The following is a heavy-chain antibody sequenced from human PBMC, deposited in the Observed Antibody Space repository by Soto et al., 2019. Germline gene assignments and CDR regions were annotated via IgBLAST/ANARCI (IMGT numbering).Heavy chain of an antibody. Sequence: SETLSLTCAVSGGSISSGGYSWSWIRQPPGKGLEWIGYIYHSGSTYYNPSLKSRVTISVDRSKNQFSLKLSSVTAADTAVYYCARGSSGWSSVRLDDWGQGTLVTVSS. CDR3: ARGSSGWSSVRLDD. CDR1: GGSISSGGYS. D-gene: IGHD6-19*01. V-gene: IGHV4-30-2*01. J-gene: IGHJ4*02. CDR2: IYHSGST.